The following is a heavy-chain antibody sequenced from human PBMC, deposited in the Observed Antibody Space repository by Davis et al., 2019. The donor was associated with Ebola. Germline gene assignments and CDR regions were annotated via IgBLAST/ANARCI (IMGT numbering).Heavy chain of an antibody. CDR3: ASSSIAARPGYYYGMDV. Sequence: GESLKISCAASGFTFSSYSMNWVRQAPGKGLEWVSSISSSSSYICYADSVKGRFTISRDNAKNSLYLQMNSLRAEDTAVYYCASSSIAARPGYYYGMDVWGQGTTVTVSS. D-gene: IGHD6-6*01. CDR1: GFTFSSYS. J-gene: IGHJ6*02. V-gene: IGHV3-21*01. CDR2: ISSSSSYI.